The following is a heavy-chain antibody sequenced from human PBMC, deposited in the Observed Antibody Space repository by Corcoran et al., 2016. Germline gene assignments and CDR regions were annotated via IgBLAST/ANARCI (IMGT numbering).Heavy chain of an antibody. CDR2: IYWDNDK. J-gene: IGHJ4*01. CDR3: AHRRPGSGGWDTGYFDY. V-gene: IGHV2-5*02. CDR1: GFSLTTSGVG. Sequence: QITLKESGPTLVTPTQTLTLTCAFSGFSLTTSGVGVGCIRQPPGKAPEWLALIYWDNDKRYNTSLRSRLTITKDTSRNQVVLTMTNMDTVDTATYSCAHRRPGSGGWDTGYFDYWGHGTLVTVSS. D-gene: IGHD6-19*01.